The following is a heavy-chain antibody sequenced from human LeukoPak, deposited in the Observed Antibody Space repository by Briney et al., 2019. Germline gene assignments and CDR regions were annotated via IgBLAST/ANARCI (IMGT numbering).Heavy chain of an antibody. J-gene: IGHJ4*02. D-gene: IGHD3-3*01. V-gene: IGHV4-34*01. Sequence: PSETLSLTCAVYGGSFSGYYWSWIRQPPGEGLEWIGEINHSGSTNYNPSLKSRVTISVDTSKNQFSLKLSSVTAADTAVYYCARGTTRLWSGYYPARGHFDYWGQGTLVTVSS. CDR2: INHSGST. CDR1: GGSFSGYY. CDR3: ARGTTRLWSGYYPARGHFDY.